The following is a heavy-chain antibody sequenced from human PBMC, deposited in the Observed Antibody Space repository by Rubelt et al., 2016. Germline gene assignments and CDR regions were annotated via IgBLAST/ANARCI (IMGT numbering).Heavy chain of an antibody. J-gene: IGHJ4*02. V-gene: IGHV3-30*04. CDR2: ISDDGSNK. Sequence: QVQLVESGGGVVQPGRSLRLSCAASGFTFSRYAIHWVRQAPGKGLEWVALISDDGSNKYYADSVEGRVTISRDNSKNKRYLQSESPIAEDTAVYYCASELSDSGRYHHFDYWGQGTLVTASS. CDR3: ASELSDSGRYHHFDY. D-gene: IGHD1-26*01. CDR1: GFTFSRYA.